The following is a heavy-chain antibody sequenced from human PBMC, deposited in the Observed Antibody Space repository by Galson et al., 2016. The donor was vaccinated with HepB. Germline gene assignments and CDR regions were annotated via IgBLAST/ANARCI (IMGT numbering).Heavy chain of an antibody. D-gene: IGHD1-14*01. CDR2: IKPSGGNT. Sequence: SVKVSCKASGYTFNTYNMHWVRQAPGQGLEWMGIIKPSGGNTIYAQKFQDRITMTRDTSTSTVYMELIRLRSEDTAVYYCARELDHSFYVDYWGQGTLLTVSS. CDR1: GYTFNTYN. V-gene: IGHV1-46*02. J-gene: IGHJ4*02. CDR3: ARELDHSFYVDY.